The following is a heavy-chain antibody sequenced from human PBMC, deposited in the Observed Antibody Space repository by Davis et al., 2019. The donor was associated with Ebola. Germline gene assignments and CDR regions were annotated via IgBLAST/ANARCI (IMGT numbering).Heavy chain of an antibody. CDR3: ARSRAGWFDP. D-gene: IGHD3-10*01. V-gene: IGHV4-59*01. CDR1: GGSISSYY. Sequence: MPSETLSLTRTVSGGSISSYYWSWIRQPPGKGLEWIGYIYYSGSTNYNPSLKSRVTISVDTSKNQFSLKLSSVTAADTAVYYCARSRAGWFDPWGQGTLVTVSS. J-gene: IGHJ5*02. CDR2: IYYSGST.